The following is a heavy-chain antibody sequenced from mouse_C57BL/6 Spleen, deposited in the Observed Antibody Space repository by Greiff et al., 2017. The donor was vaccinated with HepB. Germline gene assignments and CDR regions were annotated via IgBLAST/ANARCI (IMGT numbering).Heavy chain of an antibody. J-gene: IGHJ3*01. D-gene: IGHD4-1*01. Sequence: VQLQQSGPELVKPGASVKISCKASGYTFTDYYMNWVKQSHGKSLEWIGDINPNNGGTSYNQKFKGKATLTVDKSSSTAYMELRSLTSEDSAVYYCARSSNWERGFAYWGQGTLVTVSA. CDR3: ARSSNWERGFAY. CDR2: INPNNGGT. CDR1: GYTFTDYY. V-gene: IGHV1-26*01.